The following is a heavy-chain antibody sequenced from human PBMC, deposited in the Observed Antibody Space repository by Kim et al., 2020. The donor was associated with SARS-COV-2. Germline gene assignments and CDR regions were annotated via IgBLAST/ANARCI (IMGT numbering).Heavy chain of an antibody. CDR2: IYYSGST. D-gene: IGHD3-3*01. Sequence: SETLSLTCTVSGGSISSYYWSWIRQPPGKGLEWIGYIYYSGSTNYNPSLKSRVTISVDTSKNQFSLKLSSVTAADTAVYYCARGNQVVRFPLDYWGQGTLVTVSS. J-gene: IGHJ4*02. CDR3: ARGNQVVRFPLDY. V-gene: IGHV4-59*01. CDR1: GGSISSYY.